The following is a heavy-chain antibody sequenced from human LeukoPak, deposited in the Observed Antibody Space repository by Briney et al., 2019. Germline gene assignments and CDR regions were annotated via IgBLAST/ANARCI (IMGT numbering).Heavy chain of an antibody. D-gene: IGHD6-19*01. J-gene: IGHJ4*02. CDR3: ATSTAWRFDY. Sequence: GGSLRLSCAASGFTFSNYWMSWVRQAPGKGLEWVANINEDGSVKYYVDSVKGRFTISRDNAKNSLYLRMSSLRAEDTALYYCATSTAWRFDYWGQGTLVTVSS. CDR2: INEDGSVK. CDR1: GFTFSNYW. V-gene: IGHV3-7*01.